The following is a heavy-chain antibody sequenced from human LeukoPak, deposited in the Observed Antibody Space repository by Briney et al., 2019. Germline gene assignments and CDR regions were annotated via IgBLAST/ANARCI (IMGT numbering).Heavy chain of an antibody. J-gene: IGHJ4*02. CDR1: GFSLYTYS. CDR3: ARVGSAAPVTSSGHTIDY. Sequence: GGSLRLSCAVSGFSLYTYSMNWARQAPGKGLEWVSSITSTSTYIYYADSVKGRFTISRDNAKNSLYLQMNSLRVEDTAVYYCARVGSAAPVTSSGHTIDYWGQGTLVTVSS. CDR2: ITSTSTYI. V-gene: IGHV3-21*01. D-gene: IGHD3-22*01.